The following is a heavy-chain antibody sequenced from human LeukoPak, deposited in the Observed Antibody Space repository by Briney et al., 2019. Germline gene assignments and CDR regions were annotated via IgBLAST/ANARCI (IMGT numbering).Heavy chain of an antibody. CDR2: VSGSGGST. V-gene: IGHV3-23*01. D-gene: IGHD2-2*01. CDR3: AKGGLGCSSTSCFDY. J-gene: IGHJ4*02. CDR1: GFTYSNYA. Sequence: AGGSLRLSCAVSGFTYSNYAMTWVRQAPGKGLEWVSSVSGSGGSTYYAESVKGRFTISRDNSKNTLYLQMNSLRAEDTAVYYCAKGGLGCSSTSCFDYWGQGTLVTVSS.